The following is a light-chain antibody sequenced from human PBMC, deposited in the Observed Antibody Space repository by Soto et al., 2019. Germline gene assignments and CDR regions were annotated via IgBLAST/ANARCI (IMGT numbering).Light chain of an antibody. Sequence: DIQMTQSPSTLSASVGDRVTITCRASQSISSWLAWYQQTPGKAPKLLIYDASSLESGVPSRFSGSGSGTEFTLTISSLQPDDFATYYCQQYNSYPTFGQGTKVDIK. CDR1: QSISSW. V-gene: IGKV1-5*01. CDR2: DAS. CDR3: QQYNSYPT. J-gene: IGKJ1*01.